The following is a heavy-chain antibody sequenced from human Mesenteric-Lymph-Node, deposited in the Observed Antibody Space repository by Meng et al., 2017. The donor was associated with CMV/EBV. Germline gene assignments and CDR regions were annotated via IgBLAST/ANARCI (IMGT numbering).Heavy chain of an antibody. CDR1: GFTVSSSY. CDR3: ARGAAPRTMDV. J-gene: IGHJ6*02. V-gene: IGHV3-53*01. D-gene: IGHD6-13*01. CDR2: LYSGGTA. Sequence: GESLKISCAASGFTVSSSYMSWVRQAPGKGLEWVSVLYSGGTAYYADSVKGRFTISRDNANNSLFLQMNSLRAEDTAVYYCARGAAPRTMDVWGQGTTVTVSS.